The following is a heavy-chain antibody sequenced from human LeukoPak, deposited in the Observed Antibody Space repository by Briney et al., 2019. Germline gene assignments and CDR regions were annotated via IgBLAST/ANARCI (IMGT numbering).Heavy chain of an antibody. CDR3: VRVNPTNSGFYAY. V-gene: IGHV3-11*04. CDR2: IGPSSDNI. CDR1: GFTFSDYF. J-gene: IGHJ1*01. Sequence: GGSLRLSCAASGFTFSDYFMSWIRQAPEKGLEWVSYIGPSSDNINYADSVKGRFTVSRDNVKNSLYLQMNSLRAEDTAVYYCVRVNPTNSGFYAYWGQGTLVTVSS. D-gene: IGHD3-22*01.